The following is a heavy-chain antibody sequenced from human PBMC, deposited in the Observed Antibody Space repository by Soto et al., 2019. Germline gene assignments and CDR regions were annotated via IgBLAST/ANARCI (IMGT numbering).Heavy chain of an antibody. CDR1: GFTFTSSA. CDR2: IVVGSGNT. J-gene: IGHJ6*03. D-gene: IGHD2-2*02. V-gene: IGHV1-58*02. Sequence: GASVKVSCKASGFTFTSSAMQWVRQARGQRLEWIGWIVVGSGNTNYAQKFQERVTITRDMSTSTAYMELSSLRSEDTAVYYCAADVAVTGPYNMDVRGKGTTVTVSS. CDR3: AADVAVTGPYNMDV.